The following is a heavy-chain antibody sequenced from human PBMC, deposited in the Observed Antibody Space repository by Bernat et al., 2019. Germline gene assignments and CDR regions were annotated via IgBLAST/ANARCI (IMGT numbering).Heavy chain of an antibody. CDR2: ISGSGGST. CDR1: GFTFSSYA. Sequence: EVQLLESGGGLVQPGGSPRLSCAASGFTFSSYAMSWVRQAPGKGLEWVSAISGSGGSTYYADSVKGRFTISRDNSKNTLYLQMNSLRAEDTAVYYCAKDVYSSSYSYGSGGVVCDYWGQGTLVTVSS. CDR3: AKDVYSSSYSYGSGGVVCDY. J-gene: IGHJ4*02. D-gene: IGHD3-10*01. V-gene: IGHV3-23*01.